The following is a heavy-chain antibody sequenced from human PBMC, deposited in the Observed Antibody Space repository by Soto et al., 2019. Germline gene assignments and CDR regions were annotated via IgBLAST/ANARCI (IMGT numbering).Heavy chain of an antibody. V-gene: IGHV3-23*01. CDR3: AKDSRGSSWYEIFYY. CDR1: GFTFSSYA. CDR2: ISGSGGST. D-gene: IGHD6-13*01. J-gene: IGHJ4*02. Sequence: GGSLRLSCAASGFTFSSYAMSWVRQAPGKGLEWVSAISGSGGSTYYADSVKGRFTISRDNSKNTLYLQMNSLRAEDTAVYYCAKDSRGSSWYEIFYYWGQGTLVTVSS.